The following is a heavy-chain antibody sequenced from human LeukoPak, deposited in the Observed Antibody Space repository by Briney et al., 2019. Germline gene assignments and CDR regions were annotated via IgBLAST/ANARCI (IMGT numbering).Heavy chain of an antibody. Sequence: GGSLRLSCAASGFTFSSYWMSWVRQAPGKGLEWVANIKQDGSEKYYVDSVKGRFTISRDNAKNSLYLQMNGLRAEDTAVYYCAREGYYDSSGYYYAEYFQHWGQGTLVTVSS. D-gene: IGHD3-22*01. CDR2: IKQDGSEK. V-gene: IGHV3-7*01. CDR1: GFTFSSYW. CDR3: AREGYYDSSGYYYAEYFQH. J-gene: IGHJ1*01.